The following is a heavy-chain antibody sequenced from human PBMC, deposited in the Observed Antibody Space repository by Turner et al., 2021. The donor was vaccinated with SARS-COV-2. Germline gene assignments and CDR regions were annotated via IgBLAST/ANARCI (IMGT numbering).Heavy chain of an antibody. J-gene: IGHJ4*02. Sequence: IYWMHWVRQAPGKGLVWVARINCDGSSTSTSYADSVKGRFTISRDIAKNTLYLQMKSLRAEDTAVYYCARGGGSAPDFDYWGQGTMVTVSS. V-gene: IGHV3-74*01. CDR3: ARGGGSAPDFDY. CDR1: IYW. D-gene: IGHD1-26*01. CDR2: INCDGSSTST.